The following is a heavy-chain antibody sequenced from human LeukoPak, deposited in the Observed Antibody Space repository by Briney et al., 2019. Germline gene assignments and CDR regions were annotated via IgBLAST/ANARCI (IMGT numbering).Heavy chain of an antibody. CDR3: ASFRGYGSGSYYKLASPFGY. V-gene: IGHV4-34*01. CDR2: INHSGST. Sequence: MPSETLSPTCAVYGGSFSGYYWSWIRQPPGKGMEWIGAINHSGSTNYNPSLKSRVTISVDTSKNQFSLKLSSVTAADTAVYYCASFRGYGSGSYYKLASPFGYWGQGTLVTVSS. J-gene: IGHJ4*02. CDR1: GGSFSGYY. D-gene: IGHD3-10*01.